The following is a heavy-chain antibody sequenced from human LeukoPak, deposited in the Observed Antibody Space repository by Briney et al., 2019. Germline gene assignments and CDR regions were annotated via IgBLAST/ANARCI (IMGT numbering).Heavy chain of an antibody. D-gene: IGHD2-15*01. CDR3: ARTGYCSGGSCYFADAFDI. V-gene: IGHV1-2*02. CDR1: GYTFTGYY. Sequence: ASVKVSCKASGYTFTGYYMHWVRQAPGQGLEWMGWISPNSGGTNYAQKFQGRVTMTRDTSISTAYMELSRLRSDDTAVYYCARTGYCSGGSCYFADAFDIWGQGTMVTVSS. CDR2: ISPNSGGT. J-gene: IGHJ3*02.